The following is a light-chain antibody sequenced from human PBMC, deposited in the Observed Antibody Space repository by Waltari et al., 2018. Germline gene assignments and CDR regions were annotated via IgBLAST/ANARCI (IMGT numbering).Light chain of an antibody. J-gene: IGKJ4*01. CDR1: QRILTASNNKNY. CDR3: QQYSTVPVT. CDR2: WAS. Sequence: DIVITQSPECLAVSLGERATINCESSQRILTASNNKNYIDWYQQKPGQPPQLLIHWASTRQSGVPDRFSAIGSGTDFTLTISSLQADDVAVYYCQQYSTVPVTFGGGTKVEIK. V-gene: IGKV4-1*01.